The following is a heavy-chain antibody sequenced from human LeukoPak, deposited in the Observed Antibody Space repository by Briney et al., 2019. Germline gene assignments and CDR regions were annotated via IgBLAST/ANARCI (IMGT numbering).Heavy chain of an antibody. CDR1: GFTFSSYS. CDR3: ARVSPYDSSGYYPGVGFDP. D-gene: IGHD3-22*01. CDR2: ISSSSSYI. J-gene: IGHJ5*02. Sequence: GGSLRLSCAASGFTFSSYSMNWVHQAPGKGLEWVSSISSSSSYIYYADSVKGRFTISRDNAKNSLYLQMNSLRAEDTAVYYCARVSPYDSSGYYPGVGFDPWGQGTLVTVSS. V-gene: IGHV3-21*01.